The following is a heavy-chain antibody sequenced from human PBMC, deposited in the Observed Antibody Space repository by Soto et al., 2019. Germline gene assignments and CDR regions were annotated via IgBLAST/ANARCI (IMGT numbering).Heavy chain of an antibody. CDR3: ARRGIAVAGHIGWFDP. CDR1: GGSFSGYY. V-gene: IGHV4-34*01. CDR2: INHSGST. J-gene: IGHJ5*02. Sequence: SETLSLTCAVYGGSFSGYYWSWIRQPPGKGLEWIGEINHSGSTNYNPSLKSRVTISVDTSKNQFSLKLSSVTAADTAVYYCARRGIAVAGHIGWFDPWGQGTMVTFYS. D-gene: IGHD6-19*01.